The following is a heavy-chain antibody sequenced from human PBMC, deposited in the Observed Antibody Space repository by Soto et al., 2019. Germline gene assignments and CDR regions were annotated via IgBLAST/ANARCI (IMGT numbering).Heavy chain of an antibody. D-gene: IGHD5-18*01. CDR1: GFTFSSYS. CDR2: ISSSSSYI. J-gene: IGHJ4*02. V-gene: IGHV3-21*01. CDR3: ARDQPGYSYGYGLGY. Sequence: EVQLVESGGGLVKPGGSLRLSCAASGFTFSSYSMNWVRQAPGKGLEWVSSISSSSSYIYYADSVKGRFTISRDNAKNSLYLQMNSLRAEDTAVSYCARDQPGYSYGYGLGYWGQGTLVTVSS.